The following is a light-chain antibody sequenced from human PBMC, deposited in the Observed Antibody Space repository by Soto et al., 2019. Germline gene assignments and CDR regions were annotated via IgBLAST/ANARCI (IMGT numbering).Light chain of an antibody. J-gene: IGLJ2*01. CDR3: QSYDITLSGVV. CDR1: SFNIGAGFD. Sequence: QSVLPQPPSVSGAPGQRVTISCTGTSFNIGAGFDVPWYQHLPGKGPKLLIYGTDNRPSGVSDRFSGSKSGTSASLAITGLQAEDEGDYYCQSYDITLSGVVFGGGTKLTVL. V-gene: IGLV1-40*01. CDR2: GTD.